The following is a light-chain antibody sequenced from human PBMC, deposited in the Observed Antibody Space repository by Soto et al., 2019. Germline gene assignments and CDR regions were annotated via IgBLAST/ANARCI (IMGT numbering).Light chain of an antibody. CDR1: QSVRGRY. V-gene: IGKV3-20*01. Sequence: EIVLTQSPGTLSLSPGERAALSCRASQSVRGRYLAWYQQRPGQAPSLLIYGASSRATGIPDRFTGSGSGTDFTLTISRLEPEDFAVYYCQQYDTSPLFTCGPGTKVEIK. J-gene: IGKJ3*01. CDR2: GAS. CDR3: QQYDTSPLFT.